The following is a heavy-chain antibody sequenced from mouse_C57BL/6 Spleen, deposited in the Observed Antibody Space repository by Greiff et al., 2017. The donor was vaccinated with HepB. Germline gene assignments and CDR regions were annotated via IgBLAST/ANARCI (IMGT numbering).Heavy chain of an antibody. Sequence: EVKLVESGGGLVQPKGSLKLSCAASGFSFNTYAMNWVRQAPGKGLEWVARIRSKSNNYATYYADSVKDRFTISRDDSESMLYLQMNNLKTEDTAMYYCVIQGYGIFWYFDVWGTGTTVTVSS. V-gene: IGHV10-1*01. J-gene: IGHJ1*03. CDR2: IRSKSNNYAT. CDR1: GFSFNTYA. D-gene: IGHD1-1*01. CDR3: VIQGYGIFWYFDV.